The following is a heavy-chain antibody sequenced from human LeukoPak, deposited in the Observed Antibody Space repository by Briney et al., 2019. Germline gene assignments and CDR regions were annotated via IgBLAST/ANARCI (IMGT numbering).Heavy chain of an antibody. V-gene: IGHV1-18*01. CDR3: ARAVTGTRGAFDI. J-gene: IGHJ3*02. Sequence: ASVKVSCKASGYTFTNYGISWVRQAPGQGLEWMGWISAYNGITNYAQKLQGRVTMTTDTSTSTVYMELRSLRSDDTAVYYCARAVTGTRGAFDIWGQGTMVTVSS. CDR1: GYTFTNYG. CDR2: ISAYNGIT. D-gene: IGHD1-7*01.